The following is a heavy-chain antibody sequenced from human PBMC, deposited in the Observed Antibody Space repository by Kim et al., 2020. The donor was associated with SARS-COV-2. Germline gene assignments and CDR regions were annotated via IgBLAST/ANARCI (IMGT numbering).Heavy chain of an antibody. CDR3: AKQHPYGSGSYVPYYFDY. Sequence: SETLSLTCTVSGGSIIGSGSYRGWIRQPPGKGLEWIATIHYSGITYYNPSLRSRFAISVDTSKNQFSLKVNSVTTTDTAVYYCAKQHPYGSGSYVPYYFDYWGQGTLVTVSS. V-gene: IGHV4-39*01. CDR2: IHYSGIT. D-gene: IGHD3-10*01. J-gene: IGHJ4*02. CDR1: GGSIIGSGSY.